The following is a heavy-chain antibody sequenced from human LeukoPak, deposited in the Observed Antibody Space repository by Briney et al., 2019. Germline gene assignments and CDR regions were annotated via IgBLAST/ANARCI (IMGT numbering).Heavy chain of an antibody. CDR1: TSR. CDR2: IGTYGGDT. CDR3: ARDLWNFYDDSGYNRDFDS. V-gene: IGHV1-18*01. D-gene: IGHD3-22*01. J-gene: IGHJ5*01. Sequence: ASVKVSCKATSRTRWVRQAPGQGLEWMGWIGTYGGDTYYAQKFQGRITVTTDTSTSTVYMELRNLRSDDTAVYYCARDLWNFYDDSGYNRDFDSWGQGTLVTVSS.